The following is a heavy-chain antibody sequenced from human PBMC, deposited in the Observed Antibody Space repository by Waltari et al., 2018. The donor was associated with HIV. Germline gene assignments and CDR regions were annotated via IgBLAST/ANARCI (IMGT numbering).Heavy chain of an antibody. Sequence: QVQLVQSGAEVKKPGASVKVSCKASGYSFTSYYIHWMRQAPGQVLEWLGIINPSGSITSYSQKFQDRVTMTRDTSTSTVYMELSSLRSEDTAVYYCARDGVHGFYSCFDYWGQGTLVTVSS. D-gene: IGHD2-15*01. CDR3: ARDGVHGFYSCFDY. CDR1: GYSFTSYY. CDR2: INPSGSIT. V-gene: IGHV1-46*01. J-gene: IGHJ4*02.